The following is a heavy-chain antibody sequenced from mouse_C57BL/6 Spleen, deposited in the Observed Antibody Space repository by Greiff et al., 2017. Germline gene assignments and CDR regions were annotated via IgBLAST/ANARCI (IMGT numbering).Heavy chain of an antibody. CDR3: ARGEVDDSGYVDYLDY. D-gene: IGHD1-1*01. CDR1: GFTFSSYA. V-gene: IGHV5-4*03. Sequence: EVMLVESGRGLVKPGGSLKLSCAASGFTFSSYAMSWVRQTPEKRLEWVATISDGGSYTYYPDNVKGRFTISRDNAKNNLYLQMRHLKSEDADMYYCARGEVDDSGYVDYLDYWGQGTTLTVSS. CDR2: ISDGGSYT. J-gene: IGHJ2*01.